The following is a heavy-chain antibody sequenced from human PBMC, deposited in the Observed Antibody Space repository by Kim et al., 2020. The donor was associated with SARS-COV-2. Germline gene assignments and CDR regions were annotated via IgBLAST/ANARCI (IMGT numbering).Heavy chain of an antibody. CDR3: ARGVAVAPHYYYHYGMDV. CDR2: IKQDAYET. Sequence: GGSLRLSCAASEFTFNTHWMTWVRQAPGKGLEWVASIKQDAYETYYVDSVKGRFTISRDNAKNLLYLQMSSLRAEDTAAYYCARGVAVAPHYYYHYGMDVWGQGTTVTVSS. CDR1: EFTFNTHW. J-gene: IGHJ6*02. V-gene: IGHV3-7*03. D-gene: IGHD6-19*01.